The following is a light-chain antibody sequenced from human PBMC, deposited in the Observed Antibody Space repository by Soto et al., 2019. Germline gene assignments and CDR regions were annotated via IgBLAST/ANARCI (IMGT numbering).Light chain of an antibody. CDR2: DAS. J-gene: IGKJ5*01. V-gene: IGKV3-11*01. CDR1: QSVSSY. CDR3: QQRSNWPPIT. Sequence: EIVLTQSPATLSLSPGERANLSWRASQSVSSYLAWYQQKPGQAPRLLIYDASNRATGIPARFSGSGSGTDFTLTISSLEPEDFAVYYCQQRSNWPPITFGQGTRLELK.